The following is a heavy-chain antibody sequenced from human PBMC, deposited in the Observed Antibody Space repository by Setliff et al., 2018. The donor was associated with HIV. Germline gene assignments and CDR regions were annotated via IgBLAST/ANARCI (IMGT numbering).Heavy chain of an antibody. V-gene: IGHV4-31*03. D-gene: IGHD7-27*01. CDR3: ARVPNWGSAPFAYDV. J-gene: IGHJ3*01. CDR2: ILDSGST. Sequence: SETLSLTCTVSGASISSGGYYWNWIRQLPGKGLEWIGYILDSGSTYYNPSLRGRLSMSIDTSANQLSVELTSVTAADTALYFCARVPNWGSAPFAYDVWGLGTMVTVSS. CDR1: GASISSGGYY.